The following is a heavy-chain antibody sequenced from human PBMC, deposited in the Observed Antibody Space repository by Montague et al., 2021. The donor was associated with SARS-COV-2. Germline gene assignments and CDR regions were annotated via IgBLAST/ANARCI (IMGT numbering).Heavy chain of an antibody. J-gene: IGHJ2*01. V-gene: IGHV4-31*03. CDR1: GGSITSGGYY. D-gene: IGHD2-21*01. Sequence: TLSLTCTVSGGSITSGGYYWTWIRQPPGKGPEWIGYIYHTGSTYYNPSLQSRLRTSIDTSKNEFSLTLTSVTAADTAIYYCARDRGWGSRGAGYIDLWGRGTLVTVSS. CDR3: ARDRGWGSRGAGYIDL. CDR2: IYHTGST.